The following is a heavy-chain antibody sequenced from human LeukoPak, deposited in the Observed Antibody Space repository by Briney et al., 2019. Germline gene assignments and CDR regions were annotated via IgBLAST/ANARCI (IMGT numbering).Heavy chain of an antibody. Sequence: GGSLRLSCAASGFTFSSYAMHRVRQAPGKGLEWVAVISYDGSNKYYADSVKGRFTISRDNSKNTLCLQMNSLRAEDTAVYYCARDPLGYCSSTSCYTWYFDLWGRGTLVTVSS. J-gene: IGHJ2*01. D-gene: IGHD2-2*02. CDR3: ARDPLGYCSSTSCYTWYFDL. CDR2: ISYDGSNK. V-gene: IGHV3-30-3*01. CDR1: GFTFSSYA.